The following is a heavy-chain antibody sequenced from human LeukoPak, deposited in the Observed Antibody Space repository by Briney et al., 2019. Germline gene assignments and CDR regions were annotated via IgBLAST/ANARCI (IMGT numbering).Heavy chain of an antibody. D-gene: IGHD2-15*01. V-gene: IGHV1-8*03. CDR1: GYTFTGYY. J-gene: IGHJ6*03. Sequence: ASVKVSCKASGYTFTGYYMHWVRQAPGQGLEWMGWMNPNSGNTGYAQKFQGRVTITRNTSISTAYMELSSLRSEDTAVYYCARGPHCSGGSCYSDTASYYYYYMDVWGKGTTVTVSS. CDR3: ARGPHCSGGSCYSDTASYYYYYMDV. CDR2: MNPNSGNT.